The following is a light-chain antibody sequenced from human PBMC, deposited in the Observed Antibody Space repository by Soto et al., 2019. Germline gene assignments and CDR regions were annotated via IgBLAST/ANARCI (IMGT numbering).Light chain of an antibody. J-gene: IGLJ1*01. CDR2: EVT. V-gene: IGLV2-8*01. Sequence: QSVLTQPPSASGSPGQSVTISCTGTGSDISNYNYVSWYQHHPGKAPKLIIYEVTERPSGVPDRFSGSKSGNTASLTVSGLQAEDEADYYCSSYGGRNNIVFGTGTKLTVL. CDR1: GSDISNYNY. CDR3: SSYGGRNNIV.